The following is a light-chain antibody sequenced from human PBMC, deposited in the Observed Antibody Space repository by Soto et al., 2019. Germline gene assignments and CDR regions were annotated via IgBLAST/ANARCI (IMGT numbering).Light chain of an antibody. CDR2: GAS. CDR1: QSVGSN. CDR3: QEYYNWPPVT. Sequence: EIVMTQSPATLSVSPGERVTLSCRASQSVGSNLAWYRQKTGQSPRLLIYGASTRATGIPARFSGSGSGTDFILTISSLQPEDFAVYYCQEYYNWPPVTFGQGTKLEI. V-gene: IGKV3-15*01. J-gene: IGKJ2*01.